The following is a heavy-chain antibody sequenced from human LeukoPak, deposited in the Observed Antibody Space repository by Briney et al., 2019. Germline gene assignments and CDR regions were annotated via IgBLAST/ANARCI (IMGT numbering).Heavy chain of an antibody. CDR1: GFTFSDYY. D-gene: IGHD3-9*01. CDR3: AKNRKYDILTGYPNWFDP. J-gene: IGHJ5*02. V-gene: IGHV3-23*01. Sequence: PGGSLRLSCAASGFTFSDYYMSWVRQAPGKGLEWVSAISGSGGSTYYADSVKGRFTISRDNSKNTLYLQMNSLRAEDTAVYYCAKNRKYDILTGYPNWFDPWGQGTLVTVSS. CDR2: ISGSGGST.